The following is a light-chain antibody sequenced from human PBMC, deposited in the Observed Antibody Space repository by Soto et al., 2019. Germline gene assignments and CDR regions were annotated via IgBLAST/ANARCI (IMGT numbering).Light chain of an antibody. Sequence: QSVLTQPPSASGTPGQTVTISCSGSSSNIGANTVNWYQQVPGTAPKLLLYENDKRPSGIPDRFSGSKSGTSATLGITGLQTGDEADYYCGTWDSSLSIFVFGTGTKVTVL. CDR3: GTWDSSLSIFV. J-gene: IGLJ1*01. V-gene: IGLV1-51*02. CDR2: END. CDR1: SSNIGANT.